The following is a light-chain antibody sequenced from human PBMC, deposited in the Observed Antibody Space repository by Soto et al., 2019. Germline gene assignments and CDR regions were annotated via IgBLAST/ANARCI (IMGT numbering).Light chain of an antibody. J-gene: IGLJ2*01. CDR2: RDS. Sequence: SYELTQPPSVSVSPGQTASITCSGDKLGDKYASWYQQKPGQSPVLVIYRDSKRPSGIPERFSGSNSGNTATLTISGTQAMDEADYYCQAWDTSTVVFGGGTKLTVL. CDR3: QAWDTSTVV. V-gene: IGLV3-1*01. CDR1: KLGDKY.